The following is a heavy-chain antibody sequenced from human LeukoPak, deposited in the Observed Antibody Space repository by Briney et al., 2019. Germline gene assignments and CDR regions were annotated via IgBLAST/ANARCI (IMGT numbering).Heavy chain of an antibody. CDR2: IIPNFGTA. Sequence: EASVKVSCKASGGTFSSHAISWVRQAPGQGLEWMGGIIPNFGTANYAQKFQGRVTITADESTSTAYMELSSLRSEDTAVYYCARDGAVAGTPPFYWGQGTLVTVSS. CDR3: ARDGAVAGTPPFY. V-gene: IGHV1-69*13. J-gene: IGHJ4*02. D-gene: IGHD6-19*01. CDR1: GGTFSSHA.